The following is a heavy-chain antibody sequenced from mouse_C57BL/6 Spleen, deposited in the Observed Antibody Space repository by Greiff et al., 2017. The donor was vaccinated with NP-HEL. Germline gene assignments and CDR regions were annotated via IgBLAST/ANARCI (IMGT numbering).Heavy chain of an antibody. Sequence: EVQLVESGGDLVKPGGSLKLSCAASGFTFSSYGMSWVRQTPDKRLEWVATISSGGSYTYYPDSVKGRFNISRDNAKNTLYLQMSSLKSEDTAMYYCARHVEGYLRSVAYWSQGTLVTVSA. D-gene: IGHD2-3*01. J-gene: IGHJ3*01. CDR3: ARHVEGYLRSVAY. CDR1: GFTFSSYG. V-gene: IGHV5-6*01. CDR2: ISSGGSYT.